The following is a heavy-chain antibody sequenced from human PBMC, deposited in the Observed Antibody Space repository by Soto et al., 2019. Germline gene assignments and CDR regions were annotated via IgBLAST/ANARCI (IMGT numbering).Heavy chain of an antibody. CDR1: GYTFTSYG. CDR2: VSAYNGNT. CDR3: ARGQLQSDFDY. Sequence: ASVKVSCKASGYTFTSYGFNWVRQAPGQGLEWMGWVSAYNGNTNYAQKLQGRVTVTTDTSTNTGYMELRSLRSDDTAVYYCARGQLQSDFDYWGRGTLVTVSS. J-gene: IGHJ4*02. D-gene: IGHD1-1*01. V-gene: IGHV1-18*04.